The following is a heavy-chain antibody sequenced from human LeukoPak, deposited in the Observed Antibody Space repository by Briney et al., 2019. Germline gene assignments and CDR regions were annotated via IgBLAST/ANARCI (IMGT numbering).Heavy chain of an antibody. V-gene: IGHV3-21*01. D-gene: IGHD2-15*01. Sequence: GGSLRLSCAASGFSFSYYTVNLVRQAPGKGLEWVSSISSTGTFIYYADSVKGRFTISRDNAKSSLFLQMNSLRAEDTAVYYCARGYCSSGTCYFDYWGQGTLVTVSS. CDR3: ARGYCSSGTCYFDY. CDR1: GFSFSYYT. J-gene: IGHJ4*02. CDR2: ISSTGTFI.